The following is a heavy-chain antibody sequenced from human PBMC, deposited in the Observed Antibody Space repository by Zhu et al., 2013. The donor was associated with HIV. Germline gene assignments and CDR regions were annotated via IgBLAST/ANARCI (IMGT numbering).Heavy chain of an antibody. V-gene: IGHV1-69*01. CDR3: ARVIVVVTQSPVYYGMDV. Sequence: QVQLVQSGAEVKKPGSSVKVSCKASGGTFSSYAISWVRQAPGQGLEWMGGIIPIFGTANYAQKFQGRVTITADESTSTAYMELSSLRSEDTAVYYCARVIVVVTQSPVYYGMDVWGQGTTVTVSS. CDR1: GGTFSSYA. J-gene: IGHJ6*02. D-gene: IGHD2-21*02. CDR2: IIPIFGTA.